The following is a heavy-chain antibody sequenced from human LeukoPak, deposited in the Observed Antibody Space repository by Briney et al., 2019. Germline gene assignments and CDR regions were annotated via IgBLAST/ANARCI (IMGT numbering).Heavy chain of an antibody. CDR1: GYSISSGYY. V-gene: IGHV4-38-2*02. CDR2: IYHSGST. CDR3: ARDSVMQQGIAAAGFDY. Sequence: SETLSLTCTVSGYSISSGYYWGWIRQPPGKGLEWIGSIYHSGSTYYNPSLKSRVTISVDTSKNQFSLKLSSVTAADTAVYYCARDSVMQQGIAAAGFDYWGQGTLVTVSS. J-gene: IGHJ4*02. D-gene: IGHD6-13*01.